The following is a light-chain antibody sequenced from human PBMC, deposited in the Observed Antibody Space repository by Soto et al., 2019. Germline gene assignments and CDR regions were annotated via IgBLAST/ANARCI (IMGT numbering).Light chain of an antibody. CDR1: QSVSSY. CDR3: QQRSDWPST. V-gene: IGKV3-11*01. J-gene: IGKJ4*01. CDR2: DAS. Sequence: EIVLTQSPATLSLSPGERATLSCRASQSVSSYLVWYQQKPGQVPRLLIYDASNRATGIPARFGGSGSGTDFTLPISGLEPEDSAVYYXQQRSDWPSTFGGGTKVEIK.